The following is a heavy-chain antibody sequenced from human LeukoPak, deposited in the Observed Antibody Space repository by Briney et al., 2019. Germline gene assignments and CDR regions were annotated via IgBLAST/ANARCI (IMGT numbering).Heavy chain of an antibody. J-gene: IGHJ3*01. CDR2: IVVGSGNT. V-gene: IGHV1-58*01. Sequence: SVKVSCKASGFTFTSSAVQWVRQARGQRLEWIGWIVVGSGNTNYAQKFQERVTITRDMSTSLVYMELSSLRSEDTAVYYCAAEAAYYYNSRDAFDVWGQGTMVTVSS. CDR3: AAEAAYYYNSRDAFDV. D-gene: IGHD3-22*01. CDR1: GFTFTSSA.